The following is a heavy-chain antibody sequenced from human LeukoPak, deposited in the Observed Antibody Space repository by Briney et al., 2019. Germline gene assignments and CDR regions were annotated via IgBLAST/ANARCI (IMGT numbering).Heavy chain of an antibody. D-gene: IGHD1-26*01. J-gene: IGHJ4*02. CDR2: IYHSGST. CDR1: GYSISSGYY. CDR3: ARAGPLYSGGFLGL. V-gene: IGHV4-38-2*02. Sequence: SETLSLTCTVSGYSISSGYYWGWIRQPPGKGLEWIGSIYHSGSTYYNPSLKSRVTISVDTSKNQFSLKLSSVTAADTAVYYCARAGPLYSGGFLGLWGQGTLVTVSS.